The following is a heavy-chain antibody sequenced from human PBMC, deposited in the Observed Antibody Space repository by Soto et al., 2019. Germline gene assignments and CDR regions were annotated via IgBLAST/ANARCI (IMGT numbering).Heavy chain of an antibody. D-gene: IGHD6-19*01. V-gene: IGHV1-3*01. Sequence: ASVKVSCKASGYTFTNYAMHWVRQAPGQRLEWMGWINAGNGNTKYSQKFQGRVTITRDTSASTAYMELSSLRSEDTAVYYCARGGGLYSSAFIDYWGQGTLVTVSS. CDR1: GYTFTNYA. CDR3: ARGGGLYSSAFIDY. J-gene: IGHJ4*02. CDR2: INAGNGNT.